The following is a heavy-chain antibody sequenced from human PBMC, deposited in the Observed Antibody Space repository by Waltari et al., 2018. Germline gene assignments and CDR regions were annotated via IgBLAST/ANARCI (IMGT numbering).Heavy chain of an antibody. CDR1: GFTFSSYW. Sequence: EVQLVESGGGLVQPGGSLRLSCAASGFTFSSYWMSWVRQAPGKGLVWVANIKQDGSEKYYVDSVKGRFTISRDNAKNSLYLQMNSLRAEDTDVYYCARDLWFGVLFNPDAFDIWGQGTMVTVSS. CDR3: ARDLWFGVLFNPDAFDI. CDR2: IKQDGSEK. J-gene: IGHJ3*02. V-gene: IGHV3-7*01. D-gene: IGHD3-10*01.